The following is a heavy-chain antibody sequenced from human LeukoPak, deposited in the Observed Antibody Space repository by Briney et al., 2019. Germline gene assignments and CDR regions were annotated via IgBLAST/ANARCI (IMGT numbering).Heavy chain of an antibody. CDR3: ARDLIAAAGRGDY. J-gene: IGHJ4*02. D-gene: IGHD6-13*01. CDR1: GFTFSSYA. V-gene: IGHV3-7*01. Sequence: GGSLRLSCAASGFTFSSYAMSWVRQAPGKGLEWVANIKQDGSEKYYVDSVKGRFTISRDNAKNSLYLQMNSLRAEDTAVYYCARDLIAAAGRGDYWGQGTLVTVSS. CDR2: IKQDGSEK.